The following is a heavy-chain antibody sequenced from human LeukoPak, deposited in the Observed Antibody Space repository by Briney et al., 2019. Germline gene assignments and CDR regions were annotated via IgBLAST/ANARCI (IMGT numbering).Heavy chain of an antibody. CDR1: GFTSSNYW. Sequence: PGGSLRLSCATSGFTSSNYWMHWVRQVPGKGLEWVARIKGDGSDTSYVVSVEGRFTISRDNAKNAVYLQMDTLGVEDTATYYCAKDNSPGWFGPWGQGTLVIVSS. D-gene: IGHD4-11*01. J-gene: IGHJ5*02. CDR3: AKDNSPGWFGP. V-gene: IGHV3-74*01. CDR2: IKGDGSDT.